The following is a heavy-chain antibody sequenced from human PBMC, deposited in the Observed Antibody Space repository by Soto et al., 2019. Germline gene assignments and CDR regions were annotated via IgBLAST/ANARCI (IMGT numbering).Heavy chain of an antibody. D-gene: IGHD3-3*01. J-gene: IGHJ6*02. CDR2: IIPIFGTA. Sequence: SVKVSCKASGGTFSSYAISWVRQAPGQGLEWMGRIIPIFGTANYAQKFQGRVTFTADKSTSTAYMELSSLRSEDTAVFYCARGVRNEFFGVVMSPAYYYYYYGMDVWGQGTTVTVSS. CDR3: ARGVRNEFFGVVMSPAYYYYYYGMDV. CDR1: GGTFSSYA. V-gene: IGHV1-69*06.